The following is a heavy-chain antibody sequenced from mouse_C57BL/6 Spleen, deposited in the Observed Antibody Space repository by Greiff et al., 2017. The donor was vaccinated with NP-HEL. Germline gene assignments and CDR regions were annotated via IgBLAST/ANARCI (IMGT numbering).Heavy chain of an antibody. J-gene: IGHJ3*01. CDR1: GFTFSNYW. CDR2: IRLKSDNYAT. Sequence: EVMLVESGGGLVQPGGSMKLSCVASGFTFSNYWMNWVRQSPEKGLEWVAQIRLKSDNYATHYAESVKGRFTISRDDSKSSVYLQMNNLRAEDTGIYYCTAYSRGFAYWGQGTLVTVSA. CDR3: TAYSRGFAY. V-gene: IGHV6-3*01. D-gene: IGHD2-12*01.